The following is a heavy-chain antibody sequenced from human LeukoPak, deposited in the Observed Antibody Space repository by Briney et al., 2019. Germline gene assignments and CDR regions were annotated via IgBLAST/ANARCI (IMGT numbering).Heavy chain of an antibody. CDR3: ARVPSGSYYERRYGMDV. D-gene: IGHD3-10*01. J-gene: IGHJ6*02. V-gene: IGHV1-8*01. Sequence: GASVKVSCKASGYTFTSYDINWVRQATGQGLEWMGWMNPNSGNTGYAQKFQGRVTMTRNTSISTACMEVSSLRSEDTAVYYCARVPSGSYYERRYGMDVWGQGTTVTVSS. CDR2: MNPNSGNT. CDR1: GYTFTSYD.